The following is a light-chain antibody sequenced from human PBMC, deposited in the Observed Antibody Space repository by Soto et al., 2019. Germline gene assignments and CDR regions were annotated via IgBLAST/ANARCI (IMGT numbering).Light chain of an antibody. CDR2: GVS. Sequence: QSALTQPRSVSGSPGQSVTISCTGTNSDVGGYNYVSWYQQYPGKAPKLMISGVSERPSGVPDLFSGSKSGNTASLTISGLQAEDEADYYCCSYVDTDTWVFGGGTKLTVL. J-gene: IGLJ3*02. CDR3: CSYVDTDTWV. CDR1: NSDVGGYNY. V-gene: IGLV2-11*01.